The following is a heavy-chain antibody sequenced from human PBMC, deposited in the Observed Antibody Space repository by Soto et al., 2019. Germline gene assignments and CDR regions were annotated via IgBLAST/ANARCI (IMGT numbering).Heavy chain of an antibody. D-gene: IGHD2-15*01. CDR2: ISSRISYI. CDR1: GFTFSSYS. J-gene: IGHJ3*02. Sequence: GGSLRLSCAASGFTFSSYSMNWGRQAPGKGLKWVSSISSRISYIYYAGSVKGRFTISRDNAKNSLYLQMNSLRAEDTAVYYCARDFLGYCSGGSCSLRPDAFDIWGQGTMVTVSS. CDR3: ARDFLGYCSGGSCSLRPDAFDI. V-gene: IGHV3-21*01.